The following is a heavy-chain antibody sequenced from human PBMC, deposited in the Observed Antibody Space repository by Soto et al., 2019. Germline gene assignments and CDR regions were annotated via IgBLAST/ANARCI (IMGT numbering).Heavy chain of an antibody. CDR1: GFSFSTYD. CDR3: ARPSGYYDTSGYYGAFYYYGMDV. CDR2: ISSSSSTI. J-gene: IGHJ6*02. Sequence: EVRLVESGGVLVQPGGSLRLSCAASGFSFSTYDMNWVRQAPGKGLEWISYISSSSSTIYYADSVKGRFTISRDNAENSLYLQMTSLRDGDTAVYYCARPSGYYDTSGYYGAFYYYGMDVWGQGTTVTVSS. V-gene: IGHV3-48*02. D-gene: IGHD3-22*01.